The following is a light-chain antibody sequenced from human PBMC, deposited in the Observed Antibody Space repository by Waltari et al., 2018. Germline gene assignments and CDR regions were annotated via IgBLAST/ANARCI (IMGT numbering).Light chain of an antibody. J-gene: IGKJ1*01. CDR1: QSISSW. Sequence: DIQMTQSPSTLSASVGDRVTITCRASQSISSWLAWYQQKPGKAPKLLIYKASSLGSGVPSRFSGSGSGTEFTLTISSLQPDDFATYYCQQYNSYLPWTFGQGTKVEIK. CDR2: KAS. CDR3: QQYNSYLPWT. V-gene: IGKV1-5*03.